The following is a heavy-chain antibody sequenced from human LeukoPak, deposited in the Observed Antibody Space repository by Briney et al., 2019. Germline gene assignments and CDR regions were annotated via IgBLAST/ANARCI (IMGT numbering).Heavy chain of an antibody. V-gene: IGHV3-53*01. Sequence: GGSLRLSCAASGFTVSSNYMSWVRQAPGKGLEWVSVIYSGGSTYYADSVKGRFTISRDNSKNTLYLQMNSLRAEDTAVYYCGTQALTFSYYFDYWGQGTLVTVSS. CDR2: IYSGGST. CDR1: GFTVSSNY. J-gene: IGHJ4*02. D-gene: IGHD3-16*01. CDR3: GTQALTFSYYFDY.